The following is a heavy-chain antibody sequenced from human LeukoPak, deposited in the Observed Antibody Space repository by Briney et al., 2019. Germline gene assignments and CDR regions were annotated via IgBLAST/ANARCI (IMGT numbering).Heavy chain of an antibody. CDR3: AKDVRKVIAAAGTSGFDT. Sequence: GGSLRLSCAASGFSFDDYTMHWVRQPPGKGLEWVALINWDGGSSFYADSVKGRFTISRDTSKNSLYLQMHSLRTDDAALDYCAKDVRKVIAAAGTSGFDTWGRGTLVTVSS. CDR2: INWDGGSS. J-gene: IGHJ4*01. CDR1: GFSFDDYT. D-gene: IGHD6-13*01. V-gene: IGHV3-43*01.